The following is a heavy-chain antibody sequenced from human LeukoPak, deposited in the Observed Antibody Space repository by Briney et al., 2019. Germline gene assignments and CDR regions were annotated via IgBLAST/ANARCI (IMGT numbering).Heavy chain of an antibody. V-gene: IGHV4-34*01. CDR1: GGSFSGYY. Sequence: SETLSLTCAVYGGSFSGYYWSWIRQPPGKGLEWIGEINHSGSTNYNPSLKSRVTISVDTSKNQFSLKLSSVTAADTAVYYCARPLRGWLQSYYFDYWGQGTLVTVSS. CDR3: ARPLRGWLQSYYFDY. D-gene: IGHD5-24*01. CDR2: INHSGST. J-gene: IGHJ4*02.